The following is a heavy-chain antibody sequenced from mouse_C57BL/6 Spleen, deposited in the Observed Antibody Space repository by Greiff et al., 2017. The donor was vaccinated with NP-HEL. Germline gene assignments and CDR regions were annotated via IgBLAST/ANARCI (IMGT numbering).Heavy chain of an antibody. CDR3: ARAPYDYDPYYFDY. CDR1: GYSITSGYY. V-gene: IGHV3-6*01. CDR2: IRYDGSN. D-gene: IGHD2-4*01. Sequence: ESGPGLVKPSPSLSLTCSVSGYSITSGYYWYWIRQFPGNKLELMGYIRYDGSNNYNPSLKNRISITRDTSYNQFFLKLNSVTTEDTATYDGARAPYDYDPYYFDYWGQGTTLTVSS. J-gene: IGHJ2*01.